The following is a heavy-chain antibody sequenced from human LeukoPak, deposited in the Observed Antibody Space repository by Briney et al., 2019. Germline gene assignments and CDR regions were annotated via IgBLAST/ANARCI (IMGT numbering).Heavy chain of an antibody. D-gene: IGHD6-19*01. CDR3: ARDTYSSGWYHGAFDI. V-gene: IGHV4-59*01. Sequence: SETLSLTCTASGGSISSYYWSWIRQPPGKGLEWIGYIYYSGSTNYNPSLKSRVIISVDTSKNQFSLKLSSVTAADTAVYYCARDTYSSGWYHGAFDIWGQGTMVTVSS. J-gene: IGHJ3*02. CDR2: IYYSGST. CDR1: GGSISSYY.